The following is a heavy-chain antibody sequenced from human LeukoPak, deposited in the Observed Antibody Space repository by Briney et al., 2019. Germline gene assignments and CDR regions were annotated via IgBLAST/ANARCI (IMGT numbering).Heavy chain of an antibody. J-gene: IGHJ4*02. CDR3: ARDLIVDTVMGLFDY. Sequence: ASVKVSCKAFGYTFTSHYMHWVRQAPGQGLEWMGILNPSGGRTTYAQKFKGRVTMTRGTSTSTVYMELSSLRSEDTAVYYCARDLIVDTVMGLFDYWGQGTLVTVSS. V-gene: IGHV1-46*01. D-gene: IGHD5-18*01. CDR1: GYTFTSHY. CDR2: LNPSGGRT.